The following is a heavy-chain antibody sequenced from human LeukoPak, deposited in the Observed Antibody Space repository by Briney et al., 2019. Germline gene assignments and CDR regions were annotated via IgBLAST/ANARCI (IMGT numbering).Heavy chain of an antibody. J-gene: IGHJ4*02. CDR2: IKQDASET. Sequence: GGSLRLSCAASGFTFSGYWMSWVRQAPGKGLEWVANIKQDASETYYVDSVKGRFTISRDNAKNSLYLQMNSLRAEDTAVYYCARDLIHSRTFDYWGQGTLVTVSS. D-gene: IGHD6-13*01. CDR3: ARDLIHSRTFDY. CDR1: GFTFSGYW. V-gene: IGHV3-7*01.